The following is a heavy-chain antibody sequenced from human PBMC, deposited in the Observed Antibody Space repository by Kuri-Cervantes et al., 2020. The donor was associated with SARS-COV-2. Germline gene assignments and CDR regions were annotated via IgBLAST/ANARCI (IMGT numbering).Heavy chain of an antibody. D-gene: IGHD3-22*01. CDR2: IYHSGST. J-gene: IGHJ4*02. Sequence: LRLSCTASGGSISSGGYYWSWIRQPPGKGLEWIGYIYHSGSTYYNPSLKSRVTISVDRSKNQSSLKLSSVTAADTAVYYCARAPMVVGPFDYWGQGTLVTVSS. CDR1: GGSISSGGYY. V-gene: IGHV4-30-2*01. CDR3: ARAPMVVGPFDY.